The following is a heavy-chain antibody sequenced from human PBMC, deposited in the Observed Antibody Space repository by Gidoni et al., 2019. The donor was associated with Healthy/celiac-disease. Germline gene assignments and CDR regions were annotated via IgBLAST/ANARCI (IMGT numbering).Heavy chain of an antibody. J-gene: IGHJ4*02. CDR2: INPSGGST. Sequence: QVQLVQSGAEVKKPGASVTVSCKASGYPFTSYYMHWVRQAPGQGLEWMGIINPSGGSTSYAQKFQGRVTMTRDTSTSTVYMELSSLRSEDTAVYYCAREYCSSTSCLIITMVRGEGFDYWGQGTLVTVSS. CDR1: GYPFTSYY. V-gene: IGHV1-46*01. D-gene: IGHD2-2*01. CDR3: AREYCSSTSCLIITMVRGEGFDY.